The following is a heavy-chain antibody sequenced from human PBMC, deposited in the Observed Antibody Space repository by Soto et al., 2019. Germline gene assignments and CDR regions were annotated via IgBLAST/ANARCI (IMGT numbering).Heavy chain of an antibody. J-gene: IGHJ4*02. V-gene: IGHV3-43*01. CDR2: ISWDGGST. Sequence: GGSLRPSCAASGFTFDDYTMHWVRQAPGKGLEWVSLISWDGGSTYYADSVKGRFTISRDNSKNSLYLQMNSLRTEDTALYYCAKDIGSYGFNYFDYWGQGTLVTVSS. CDR3: AKDIGSYGFNYFDY. CDR1: GFTFDDYT. D-gene: IGHD5-18*01.